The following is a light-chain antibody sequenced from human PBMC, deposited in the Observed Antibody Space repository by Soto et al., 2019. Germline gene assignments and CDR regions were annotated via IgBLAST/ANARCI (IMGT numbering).Light chain of an antibody. CDR1: SSDIGYYDY. CDR2: EVS. J-gene: IGLJ2*01. V-gene: IGLV2-14*01. CDR3: SSYTTTSTVV. Sequence: QSALTQPACVSGSPGQSITISCTGTSSDIGYYDYVSWYQHHSGKAPKLIIYEVSNRPSGVSNRFSGSKSGNTASLTVSGLQAEDEADYYWSSYTTTSTVVFGGGTKLTVL.